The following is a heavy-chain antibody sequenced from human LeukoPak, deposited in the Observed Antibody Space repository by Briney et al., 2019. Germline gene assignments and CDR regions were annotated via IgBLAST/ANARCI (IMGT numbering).Heavy chain of an antibody. CDR2: INPIGGST. J-gene: IGHJ4*02. CDR1: GYTFSSYD. Sequence: GAPVGPCGYAVGYTFSSYDMHWGREAAGHGLGGWGRINPIGGSTSYAQQFQHSLTMTKDTSTSTVYMALSSLKSEDTAVYYCARDEAGTTPGHYWGQRTLVTVSS. V-gene: IGHV1-46*01. D-gene: IGHD1-7*01. CDR3: ARDEAGTTPGHY.